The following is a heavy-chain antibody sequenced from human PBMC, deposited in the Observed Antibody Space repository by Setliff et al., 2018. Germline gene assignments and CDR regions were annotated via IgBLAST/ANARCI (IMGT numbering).Heavy chain of an antibody. D-gene: IGHD3-16*01. Sequence: GGSLRLSCAASGISSYTMSWVRQAPGKGLEWVASISSSSGHIYHAASVRGRFTISRDNTKNSLYLQMDSLRVEDTALYYCAGRLGASTRYYYYGLDVWGQGTTVTVSS. V-gene: IGHV3-21*01. CDR2: ISSSSGHI. J-gene: IGHJ6*02. CDR3: AGRLGASTRYYYYGLDV. CDR1: GISSYT.